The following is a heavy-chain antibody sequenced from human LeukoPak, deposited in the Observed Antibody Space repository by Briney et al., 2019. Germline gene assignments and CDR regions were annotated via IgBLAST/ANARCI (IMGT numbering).Heavy chain of an antibody. D-gene: IGHD6-19*01. J-gene: IGHJ4*02. CDR2: IIPILGIA. V-gene: IGHV1-69*04. CDR1: GYSFSSYW. Sequence: KISCKGSGYSFSSYWIGWVRQMPGKGLEWMGRIIPILGIANYAQKFQGRVTITADKSTSTAYMELSSLRSEDTAVYYCARDSGYSSGWLDYFDYWGQGTLVTVSS. CDR3: ARDSGYSSGWLDYFDY.